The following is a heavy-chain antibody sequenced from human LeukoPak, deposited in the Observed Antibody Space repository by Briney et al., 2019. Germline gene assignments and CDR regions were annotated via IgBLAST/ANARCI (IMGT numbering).Heavy chain of an antibody. J-gene: IGHJ4*02. V-gene: IGHV4-59*01. CDR1: GGSISSYY. CDR3: ARIAVNYYDSSGYYFDY. CDR2: IYYSGST. Sequence: KTSETLSLICTVSGGSISSYYWSWIRQPPGKGLEWIGYIYYSGSTNYNPSLKSRVTISVDTSKNQFSLKLSSVTAADTAVYYCARIAVNYYDSSGYYFDYWGQGTLVTVSS. D-gene: IGHD3-22*01.